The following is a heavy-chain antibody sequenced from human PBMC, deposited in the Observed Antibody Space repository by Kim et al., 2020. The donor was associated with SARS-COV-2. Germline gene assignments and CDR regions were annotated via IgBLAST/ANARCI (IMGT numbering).Heavy chain of an antibody. J-gene: IGHJ3*02. Sequence: SETLSLTCTVSGGSISSYYWSWIRQPPGKGLEWIGYIYYSGSTNYNPSLKSRVTISVDTSKNQFSLKLSSVTAADTAVYYCARVWGWSRAFDIWGQGTMVTVSS. CDR2: IYYSGST. V-gene: IGHV4-59*08. CDR3: ARVWGWSRAFDI. CDR1: GGSISSYY. D-gene: IGHD2-15*01.